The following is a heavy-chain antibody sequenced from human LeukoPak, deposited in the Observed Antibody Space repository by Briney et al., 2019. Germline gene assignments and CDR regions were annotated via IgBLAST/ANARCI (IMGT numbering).Heavy chain of an antibody. Sequence: PGGSLRLSCAASDFNFITYAMSWVRQAPGKGLEWVSIISGGGDVTHYADSVKGRFTISRDNSKNTLYLQMNSLRAEDTAVYYCAKTMITFGGVIGDFDYWGQGTLVTVSS. CDR3: AKTMITFGGVIGDFDY. J-gene: IGHJ4*02. CDR1: DFNFITYA. V-gene: IGHV3-23*01. D-gene: IGHD3-16*02. CDR2: ISGGGDVT.